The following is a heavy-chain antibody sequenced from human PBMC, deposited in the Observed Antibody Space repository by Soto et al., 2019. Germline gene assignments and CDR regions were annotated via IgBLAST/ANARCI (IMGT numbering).Heavy chain of an antibody. V-gene: IGHV4-39*07. CDR2: IYSSEDT. D-gene: IGHD2-2*01. CDR3: ARVPDR. J-gene: IGHJ5*02. CDR1: GGSVSSNDYS. Sequence: SETLSLTCTVSGGSVSSNDYSWGWIRQSPGKGLEWIGTIYSSEDTHYNPSLLSRVTISVDRSKNQFSLKLSSVTAADTAVYYCARVPDRWGQGTLVTVSS.